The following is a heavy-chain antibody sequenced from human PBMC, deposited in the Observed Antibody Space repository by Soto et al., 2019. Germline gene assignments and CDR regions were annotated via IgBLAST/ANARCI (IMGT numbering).Heavy chain of an antibody. J-gene: IGHJ5*02. D-gene: IGHD2-21*01. CDR2: IIPILGIA. CDR1: GGTFSSYT. V-gene: IGHV1-69*08. CDR3: ARDTVPWEHIVVVFDP. Sequence: QVQLVQSGAEVKKPGSSVKVSCKASGGTFSSYTISWVRQAPGQGLEWMGRIIPILGIANYAQKFQGRVTITADKSTSTAYRELSSLRSEDTAVYYCARDTVPWEHIVVVFDPWGQGTLVTVSS.